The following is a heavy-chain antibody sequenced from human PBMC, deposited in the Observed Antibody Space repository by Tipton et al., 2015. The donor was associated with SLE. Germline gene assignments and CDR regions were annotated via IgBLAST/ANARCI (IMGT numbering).Heavy chain of an antibody. Sequence: TLSLTCTVSGGSISSYYWSWIRQPPGKGLEWIGYIYYSGRTNYNPSLMSRVTISVDTSKNQFTLKLSSVTAADTSVYYCARGKDYDFWSGYYRRDASDIWGQGTMVTVSS. CDR2: IYYSGRT. CDR1: GGSISSYY. V-gene: IGHV4-59*12. D-gene: IGHD3-3*01. J-gene: IGHJ3*02. CDR3: ARGKDYDFWSGYYRRDASDI.